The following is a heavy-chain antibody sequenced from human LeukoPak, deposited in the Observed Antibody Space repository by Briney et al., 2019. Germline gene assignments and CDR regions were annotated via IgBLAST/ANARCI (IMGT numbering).Heavy chain of an antibody. D-gene: IGHD2-2*01. V-gene: IGHV4-4*02. CDR2: IYHSGIT. J-gene: IGHJ4*02. CDR3: ARIYCSSISCWIDY. Sequence: SETLSLTCAVSGGSISSGNWWSWVRQPPGKGLEWIGEIYHSGITNYNPSLKSRVTTPVDKSKNHFSLKLSSVTAADTAVYYCARIYCSSISCWIDYWGQGILVTVSS. CDR1: GGSISSGNW.